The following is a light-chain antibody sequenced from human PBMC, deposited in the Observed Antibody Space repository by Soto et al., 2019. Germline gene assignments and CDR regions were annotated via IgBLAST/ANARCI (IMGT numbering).Light chain of an antibody. CDR2: SNH. CDR3: AAWDDSLNGFYV. J-gene: IGLJ1*01. V-gene: IGLV1-44*01. CDR1: SSNIGTNT. Sequence: QSVLTQPPSASGTPGQRVTISCSGSSSNIGTNTVNWYQQLPGTAPKLLIYSNHQRPSGVPDRFSGSKSGTSASLAISGLQSEDEAHYYCAAWDDSLNGFYVFGTGTKVTVL.